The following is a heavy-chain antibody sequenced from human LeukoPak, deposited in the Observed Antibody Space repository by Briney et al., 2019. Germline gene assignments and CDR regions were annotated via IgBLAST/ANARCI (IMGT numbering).Heavy chain of an antibody. CDR2: VYYGRSP. Sequence: SETLSLTCTVSGYSISRSTYYWAWIRQPPGRGLEWIGSVYYGRSPYFNQSLASRATISVDTSKNQFSLKLSSVTAADTAVYYCARNRYSSGWFFYWGQGTLVTVSS. CDR3: ARNRYSSGWFFY. J-gene: IGHJ4*02. D-gene: IGHD6-19*01. V-gene: IGHV4-39*07. CDR1: GYSISRSTYY.